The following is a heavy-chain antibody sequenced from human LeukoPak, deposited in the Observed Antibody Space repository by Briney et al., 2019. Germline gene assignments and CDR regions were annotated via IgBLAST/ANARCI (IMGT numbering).Heavy chain of an antibody. D-gene: IGHD3-10*01. J-gene: IGHJ3*02. V-gene: IGHV3-74*01. CDR3: ATDRGHAFDI. CDR2: IYSDGSGT. CDR1: GFTFSSYW. Sequence: GGSLRLSCAASGFTFSSYWMHWVRQAPGKGLVWVSRIYSDGSGTSYAESVKGRFTISRDNAKNTLFLQMNSLTAEDTTVYYCATDRGHAFDIWGQGAMVTVS.